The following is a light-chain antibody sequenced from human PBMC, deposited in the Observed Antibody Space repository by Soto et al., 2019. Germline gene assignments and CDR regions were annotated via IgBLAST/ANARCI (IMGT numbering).Light chain of an antibody. V-gene: IGLV1-40*01. Sequence: QAVVTQPPSVSGAPGQRVTISCTGRSSNIGAGYDVHWYQQLPGTAPKLLIYGNSNRPSGVPDRFSGSKSGTSASLAITGLQAEDEADYYCQSYDSSLSGSNVFGTGTKVTVL. J-gene: IGLJ1*01. CDR3: QSYDSSLSGSNV. CDR1: SSNIGAGYD. CDR2: GNS.